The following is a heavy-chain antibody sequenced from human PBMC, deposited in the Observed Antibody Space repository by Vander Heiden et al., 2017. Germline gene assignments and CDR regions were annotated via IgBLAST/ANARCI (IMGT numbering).Heavy chain of an antibody. CDR2: ISTSGSTI. CDR3: ARDRLGYCSHSSCFFFDP. CDR1: GFTFSDHY. Sequence: QVQLVESGGGLVKPGGSLRLPCAASGFTFSDHYMNWIRQAPGKGPEWVSYISTSGSTIFYADSVKGRFTISRDNAKNSVYLQMNSLRVEDTAVYYCARDRLGYCSHSSCFFFDPWGQGTLVTVSS. J-gene: IGHJ5*02. D-gene: IGHD2-2*01. V-gene: IGHV3-11*01.